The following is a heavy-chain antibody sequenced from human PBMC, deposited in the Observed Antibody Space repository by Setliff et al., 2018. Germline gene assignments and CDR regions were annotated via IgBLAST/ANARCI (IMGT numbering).Heavy chain of an antibody. D-gene: IGHD6-6*01. Sequence: SETLSLTCAASGGTFTYYYWTWIRQPPGKGLEWIGEINHSGSTNYNPSLKSRATILIDTSKNQFSLNLRYVTAADTAVYYCARGRNIAIRLLDSWGQGNLVTVSS. CDR3: ARGRNIAIRLLDS. CDR1: GGTFTYYY. CDR2: INHSGST. J-gene: IGHJ4*02. V-gene: IGHV4-34*01.